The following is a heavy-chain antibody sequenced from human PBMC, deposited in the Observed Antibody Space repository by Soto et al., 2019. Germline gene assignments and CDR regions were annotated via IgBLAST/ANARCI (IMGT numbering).Heavy chain of an antibody. CDR2: INAGNGNT. CDR1: GYTFTSYA. V-gene: IGHV1-3*01. D-gene: IGHD2-15*01. CDR3: ARGDIVVVVAAILDAFDI. Sequence: QVQLVQSGAEVKKPGASVKVSCKASGYTFTSYAMHWVRQDPGQRLEWMGWINAGNGNTKYSQKFQGRVTITRDTSASTAYMELSSLRSEDTAVYYCARGDIVVVVAAILDAFDIWGQGTMVTVSS. J-gene: IGHJ3*02.